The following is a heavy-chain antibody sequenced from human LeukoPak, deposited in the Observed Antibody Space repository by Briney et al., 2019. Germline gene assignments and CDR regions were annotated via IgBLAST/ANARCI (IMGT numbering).Heavy chain of an antibody. Sequence: PGGSLRLSCAASGFTFSSYWMHWVRQAPGKGLVWVTRINSDGSSTSYADSAKGRFTISRDNAKNTLYLQMNSLRAEDTAVYYCARDYVWGSYRPPGYWGQGTLVTVSS. CDR3: ARDYVWGSYRPPGY. D-gene: IGHD3-16*02. CDR1: GFTFSSYW. CDR2: INSDGSST. J-gene: IGHJ4*02. V-gene: IGHV3-74*01.